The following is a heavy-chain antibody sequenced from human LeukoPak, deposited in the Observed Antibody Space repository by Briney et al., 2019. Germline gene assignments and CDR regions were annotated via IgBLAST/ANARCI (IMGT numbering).Heavy chain of an antibody. Sequence: ASVKVSCKASGYTFTDYYIHWVRQAPGQGLEWMGIINPSGGSTNYAQAFQDRVTLTRDTSTSTVYMELSSLRSEDTAVYYCARDLGDYDILTGYYSQANWFDPWGQGTLVTVSS. J-gene: IGHJ5*02. CDR3: ARDLGDYDILTGYYSQANWFDP. CDR2: INPSGGST. CDR1: GYTFTDYY. D-gene: IGHD3-9*01. V-gene: IGHV1-46*01.